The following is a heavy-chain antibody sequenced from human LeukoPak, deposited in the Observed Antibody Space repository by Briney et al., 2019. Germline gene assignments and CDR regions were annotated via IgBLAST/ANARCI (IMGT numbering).Heavy chain of an antibody. D-gene: IGHD3-9*01. CDR2: INHDGSST. J-gene: IGHJ4*02. CDR3: ARVGQIILTGFDY. V-gene: IGHV3-74*01. CDR1: GFTFTTFW. Sequence: GGSLRLSCATSGFTFTTFWIHWVRQAPGKGLVWVSRINHDGSSTNYADSVKGRFTISRDNAKNTVYLQMNSLRAEDTAVYYCARVGQIILTGFDYWGQGTLVTVSS.